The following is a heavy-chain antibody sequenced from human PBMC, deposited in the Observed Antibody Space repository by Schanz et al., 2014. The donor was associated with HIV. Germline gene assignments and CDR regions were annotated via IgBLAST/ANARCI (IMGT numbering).Heavy chain of an antibody. CDR3: AGFDKSGYYPVAY. CDR2: VNHSGDA. D-gene: IGHD3-22*01. V-gene: IGHV4-34*02. CDR1: GSSVTYFY. J-gene: IGHJ4*02. Sequence: QVQLQQWGAGLLKPSETLSLTCAVYGSSVTYFYWSWIRQSPGKGLEWIAEVNHSGDANHNPSLKSRVTISVDTSKTQFSLKLDSVTAADTAVYYCAGFDKSGYYPVAYWGQGTLVTVSS.